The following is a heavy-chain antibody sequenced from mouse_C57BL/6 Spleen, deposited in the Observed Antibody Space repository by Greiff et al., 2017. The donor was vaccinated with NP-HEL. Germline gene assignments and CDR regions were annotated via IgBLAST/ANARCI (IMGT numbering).Heavy chain of an antibody. CDR3: TRGAQAGFAY. Sequence: VQLQQSGAELVRPGASVTLSCKASGYTFNDYEMHWVKQTPVHGLEWIGAIDPETGGTAYNQKFKGKAILTADKSSSTAYMELRSLTSEDSAVYYCTRGAQAGFAYWGQGTLVTVSA. D-gene: IGHD3-2*02. V-gene: IGHV1-15*01. J-gene: IGHJ3*01. CDR1: GYTFNDYE. CDR2: IDPETGGT.